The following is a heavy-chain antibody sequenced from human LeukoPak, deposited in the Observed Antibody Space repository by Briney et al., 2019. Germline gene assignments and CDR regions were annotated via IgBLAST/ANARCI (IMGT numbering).Heavy chain of an antibody. V-gene: IGHV3-7*01. CDR1: GFTFSSYW. J-gene: IGHJ3*02. CDR3: AREGGVVPAVHAFDI. D-gene: IGHD2-2*01. CDR2: IKQDGSEK. Sequence: GGSLRLSCAASGFTFSSYWMSWVRQAPGKGLEWVANIKQDGSEKYYVDSVKGRFTISRDNAKNSLYLQMNSLRAEDTAVYYCAREGGVVPAVHAFDIWGQGTMVTVSS.